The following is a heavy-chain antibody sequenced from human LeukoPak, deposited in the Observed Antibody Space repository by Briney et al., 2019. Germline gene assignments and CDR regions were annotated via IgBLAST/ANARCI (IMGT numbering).Heavy chain of an antibody. CDR2: FYVSGIT. D-gene: IGHD2-2*01. CDR1: GGSISSHY. CDR3: ARVGVVVPAAMVHYYYMDV. V-gene: IGHV4-4*07. J-gene: IGHJ6*03. Sequence: SETLSLTCTVSGGSISSHYWSWIRQPAGKGLEWIGRFYVSGITYSNPSLKSRVTMSIDTSKNQFSLKLNSVTAADTAVYYCARVGVVVPAAMVHYYYMDVWGKGTTVTVSS.